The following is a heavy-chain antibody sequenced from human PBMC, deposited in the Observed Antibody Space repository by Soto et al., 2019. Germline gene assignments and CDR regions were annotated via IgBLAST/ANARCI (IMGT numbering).Heavy chain of an antibody. J-gene: IGHJ4*02. CDR3: ARVRHSITIFGVVIPNEYYFDY. Sequence: QVQLGESGGGVVQPGRSLRLSCAASGFTVSSYAMHWVRQAPGKGLEWVAVISYDGSNKYYADSVKGRFTISRDNSKNTLYLQMNSLRAEDTAVYYCARVRHSITIFGVVIPNEYYFDYWGQGTLVTVSS. D-gene: IGHD3-3*01. CDR1: GFTVSSYA. V-gene: IGHV3-30-3*01. CDR2: ISYDGSNK.